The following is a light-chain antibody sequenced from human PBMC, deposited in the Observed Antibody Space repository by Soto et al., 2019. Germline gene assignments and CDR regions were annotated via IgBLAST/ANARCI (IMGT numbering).Light chain of an antibody. J-gene: IGKJ4*01. V-gene: IGKV3-11*01. CDR2: DAS. CDR3: QHRSNWPLT. Sequence: EFVLTQSPGTLSLSPGERATLSCRASQGVSSYLAWYQQNPGQAPRLLIYDASNRATGIPARFSGSGSGTDFTLTISSLEPEDFAVYYCQHRSNWPLTFGGGTRWIS. CDR1: QGVSSY.